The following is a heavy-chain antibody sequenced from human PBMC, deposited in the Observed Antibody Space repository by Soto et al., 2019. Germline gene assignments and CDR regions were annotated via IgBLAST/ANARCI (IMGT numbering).Heavy chain of an antibody. CDR3: ARVRPPYFYCSSTSCYMVIGY. J-gene: IGHJ4*02. Sequence: ASVKVSCKASGYTFTSYGISWVRQAPGQGLEWMGWISAYNGNTNYAQKLQGRVTMTTDTSTSTAYMELRSLRSDDTAVYYCARVRPPYFYCSSTSCYMVIGYWGQGTLVTVSS. CDR2: ISAYNGNT. V-gene: IGHV1-18*01. D-gene: IGHD2-2*02. CDR1: GYTFTSYG.